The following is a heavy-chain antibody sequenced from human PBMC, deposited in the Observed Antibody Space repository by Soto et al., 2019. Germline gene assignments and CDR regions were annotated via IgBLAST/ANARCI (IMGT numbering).Heavy chain of an antibody. CDR1: GFTFSNAW. D-gene: IGHD2-2*01. CDR2: INGKTDGGTT. CDR3: TSETAVYCSGTSCIHGYLDY. V-gene: IGHV3-15*07. Sequence: EVQLVESGGDLVNPGGSLRLSCAASGFTFSNAWMNWVRQAPGKGLEWVGRINGKTDGGTTDYAAPVNGRFTISRDDSKNTLYLQMNSLKTEDTAVYYCTSETAVYCSGTSCIHGYLDYWGQGTLVTVSS. J-gene: IGHJ4*02.